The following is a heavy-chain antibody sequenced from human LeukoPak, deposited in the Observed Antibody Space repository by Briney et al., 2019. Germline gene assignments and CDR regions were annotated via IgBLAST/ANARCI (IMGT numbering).Heavy chain of an antibody. CDR2: ISSSGSVV. V-gene: IGHV3-48*01. CDR3: AREGGYDSSPT. D-gene: IGHD3-3*01. J-gene: IGHJ5*02. CDR1: GFTFSSHG. Sequence: PGGSLRLSCAASGFTFSSHGMNWVRQAPGKGLEWVSYISSSGSVVFYADSVKGRFTISRDNAKNALYLQMNRLRAEETAVYHCAREGGYDSSPTWGQGTLVTVSS.